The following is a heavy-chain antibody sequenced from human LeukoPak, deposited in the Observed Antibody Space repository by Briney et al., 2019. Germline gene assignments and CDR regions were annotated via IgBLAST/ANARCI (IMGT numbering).Heavy chain of an antibody. CDR3: AKDFLGYCSSTSCYPAVDP. CDR1: GFTFSSYA. V-gene: IGHV3-64*01. CDR2: ISSNGGST. D-gene: IGHD2-2*01. J-gene: IGHJ5*02. Sequence: GGSLRLSCAASGFTFSSYAMHWVRQAPGKGLEYVSAISSNGGSTYYANSVKGRFTISRDNSKNTLYLQMNSLRAEDTAVYYCAKDFLGYCSSTSCYPAVDPWGQGTLVTVSS.